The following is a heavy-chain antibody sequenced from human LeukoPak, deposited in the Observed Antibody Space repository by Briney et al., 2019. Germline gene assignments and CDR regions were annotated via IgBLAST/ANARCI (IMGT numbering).Heavy chain of an antibody. Sequence: GASVTVSCKPSGYTFTSYYMHWVRQAPGQGLEWMGIINPSGGSTSYAQKFQGRVTMTRDMSTSTVYMALSSLRSEDTAVYYCARGPRGSGSYYGYYFDYWGQGTLVTVSS. CDR3: ARGPRGSGSYYGYYFDY. D-gene: IGHD3-10*01. V-gene: IGHV1-46*01. J-gene: IGHJ4*02. CDR1: GYTFTSYY. CDR2: INPSGGST.